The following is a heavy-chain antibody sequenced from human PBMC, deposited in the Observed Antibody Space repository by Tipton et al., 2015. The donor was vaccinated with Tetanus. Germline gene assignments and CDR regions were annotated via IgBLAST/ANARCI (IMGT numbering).Heavy chain of an antibody. CDR2: MNPNSGKT. CDR1: GYTFTSYG. CDR3: VSGSSIRHGLDV. D-gene: IGHD2-2*01. V-gene: IGHV1-8*01. J-gene: IGHJ6*02. Sequence: QLVQSGAEVKKPGASVKVSCKASGYTFTSYGINWVRQATGQGFDWMGWMNPNSGKTASAQKFQGRVTMTTNTSITTAYMELNRLRSEDTAAYYCVSGSSIRHGLDVWGHGTTVAVSS.